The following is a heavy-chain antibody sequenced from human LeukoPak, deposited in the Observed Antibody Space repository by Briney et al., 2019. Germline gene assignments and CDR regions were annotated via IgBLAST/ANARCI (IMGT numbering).Heavy chain of an antibody. CDR3: AKRIHGYNPLDF. CDR2: IDISSNYN. Sequence: PGVTLSLPCAASASTFSSHSMHGVRQPPGKGLEGLSSIDISSNYNYYADYVKGRFTISRENSRNTLYLQMNSLRPEDTAIYYCAKRIHGYNPLDFWGQGTLVTVSS. V-gene: IGHV3-21*04. CDR1: ASTFSSHS. J-gene: IGHJ4*02. D-gene: IGHD5-24*01.